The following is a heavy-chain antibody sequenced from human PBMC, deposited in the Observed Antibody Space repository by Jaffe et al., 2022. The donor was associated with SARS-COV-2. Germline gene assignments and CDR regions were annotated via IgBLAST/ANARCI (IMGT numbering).Heavy chain of an antibody. CDR2: IWYDGSKE. J-gene: IGHJ4*02. CDR1: GFTFRSKG. CDR3: ARLSGWSNLDY. D-gene: IGHD3-16*02. Sequence: QVQLVESGGGVVQPGRSLRLSCAATGFTFRSKGMHWVRQAPGKGLEWVAVIWYDGSKEYYADSVKGRFTISRDNSKDTLSLQMNSLRAEDTAVYYCARLSGWSNLDYWGQGTLVTVSS. V-gene: IGHV3-33*01.